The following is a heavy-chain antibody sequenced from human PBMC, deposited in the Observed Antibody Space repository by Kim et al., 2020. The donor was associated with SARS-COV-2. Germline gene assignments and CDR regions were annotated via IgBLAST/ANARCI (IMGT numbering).Heavy chain of an antibody. J-gene: IGHJ6*03. D-gene: IGHD6-19*01. CDR2: INYSGDT. Sequence: SETLSLTCAVYVGSFNVHMFFFIFFLLFFFLEWIGEINYSGDTSYNSSLHGRIILSLYTSMNQFSLKLTSVTAADTAVYYCARGARHLGQSSGWFGPQYYYYYMDVWGKGTTVTVSS. CDR3: ARGARHLGQSSGWFGPQYYYYYMDV. CDR1: VGSFNVHM. V-gene: IGHV4-34*01.